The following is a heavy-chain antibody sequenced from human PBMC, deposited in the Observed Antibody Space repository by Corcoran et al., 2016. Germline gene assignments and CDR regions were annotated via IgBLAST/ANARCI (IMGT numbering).Heavy chain of an antibody. V-gene: IGHV4-34*01. CDR2: INHSGST. CDR3: ARRDIAAAGWDY. Sequence: QVQLQQWGAGLLKPSETLSLTCAVYGGSFSGYYWSWIRQPPGKGLEWIGEINHSGSTNYNPSLKSRVTISVDTSKNQFSLKLSSVTAADTAVYYCARRDIAAAGWDYWGQGTLVTVSS. J-gene: IGHJ4*02. CDR1: GGSFSGYY. D-gene: IGHD6-13*01.